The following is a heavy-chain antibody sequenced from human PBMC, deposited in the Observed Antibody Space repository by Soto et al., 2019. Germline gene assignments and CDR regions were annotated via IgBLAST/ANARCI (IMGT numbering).Heavy chain of an antibody. J-gene: IGHJ4*01. CDR1: GFTFSNAW. D-gene: IGHD2-2*02. CDR3: TTDCYTTIVIVRFDY. CDR2: IKSKTDGWTT. Sequence: EVHLVESGGALVKPGGSLRLSCAASGFTFSNAWINWVRQAPWNGLEWVGRIKSKTDGWTTDFAAPVNGSVPSSRDDSKNKVSLQMKSLKTADTAVNYCTTDCYTTIVIVRFDYWGHGTRGTV. V-gene: IGHV3-15*07.